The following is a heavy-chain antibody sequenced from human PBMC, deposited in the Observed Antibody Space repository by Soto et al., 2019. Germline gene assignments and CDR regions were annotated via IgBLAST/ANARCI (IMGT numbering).Heavy chain of an antibody. Sequence: GESLKISCKGSGYSFTSYWISWVRQMPGKGLEWMGRIDPSDSYTNYSPSFQGHVTISADKSISTAYLQWSSLKASDTAMYYCARPSLLEYSCSSSVSVVGMDFWGQGTTVTVSS. CDR3: ARPSLLEYSCSSSVSVVGMDF. J-gene: IGHJ6*02. CDR2: IDPSDSYT. CDR1: GYSFTSYW. V-gene: IGHV5-10-1*01. D-gene: IGHD6-6*01.